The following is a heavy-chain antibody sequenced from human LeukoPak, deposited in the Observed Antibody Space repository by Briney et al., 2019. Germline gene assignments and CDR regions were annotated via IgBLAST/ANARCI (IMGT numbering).Heavy chain of an antibody. Sequence: SETLSLTCTVSGGSISGYFWGWIRQPAGKGLEWIGHIYTSGSTIYNPSLKSRVTMSVDTSKNQFSLKLTSVTAADTAVYYCARALKYDYDDLDAYDIWGQGTMVTVSS. V-gene: IGHV4-4*07. CDR1: GGSISGYF. CDR2: IYTSGST. J-gene: IGHJ3*02. CDR3: ARALKYDYDDLDAYDI. D-gene: IGHD4-17*01.